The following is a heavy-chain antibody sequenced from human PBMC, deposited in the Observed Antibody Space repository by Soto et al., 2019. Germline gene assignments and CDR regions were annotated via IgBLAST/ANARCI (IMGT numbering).Heavy chain of an antibody. CDR3: ARDRRDYYYYGMDV. V-gene: IGHV1-2*04. CDR2: INPNSGGT. Sequence: ASVKVSCKASGYTFTGYYMHWVRQAPGQGLEWVGWINPNSGGTNYAQKFQGWVTMTRDTSISTAYMELSRLRSDDTAVYYCARDRRDYYYYGMDVWGQGTTVTVSS. J-gene: IGHJ6*02. CDR1: GYTFTGYY.